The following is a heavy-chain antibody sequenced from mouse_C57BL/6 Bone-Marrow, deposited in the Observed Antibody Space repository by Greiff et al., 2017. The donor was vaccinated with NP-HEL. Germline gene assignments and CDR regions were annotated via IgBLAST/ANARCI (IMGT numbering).Heavy chain of an antibody. J-gene: IGHJ2*01. D-gene: IGHD1-1*01. CDR1: GYSFTSYY. Sequence: QVQLQQSGPELVKPGASVKISCKASGYSFTSYYIHWVKQWPGQGLEWIGWIYPGSGNTKYNEKFKGKATLTADTSSSTAYMQLSSLTSEDSAVYYCARSYYGSKNYFDYWGQGTTLTVSS. V-gene: IGHV1-66*01. CDR2: IYPGSGNT. CDR3: ARSYYGSKNYFDY.